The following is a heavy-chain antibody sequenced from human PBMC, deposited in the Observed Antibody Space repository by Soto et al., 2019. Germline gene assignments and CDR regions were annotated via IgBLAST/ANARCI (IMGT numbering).Heavy chain of an antibody. V-gene: IGHV4-39*01. CDR2: IYYSGST. Sequence: SETLSLTCTVSGGSISSSSYYWGWIRQPPGKGLEWIGSIYYSGSTYYNPSLKSRVTISVDTSKNQFSLKLSSVTAADTAVYYCARHDTTLHPQLALENWFDPWGQGTLVTVSA. J-gene: IGHJ5*02. CDR1: GGSISSSSYY. CDR3: ARHDTTLHPQLALENWFDP. D-gene: IGHD6-13*01.